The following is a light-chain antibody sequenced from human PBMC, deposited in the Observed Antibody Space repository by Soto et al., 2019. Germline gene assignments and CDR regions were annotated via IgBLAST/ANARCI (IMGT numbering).Light chain of an antibody. CDR2: GAS. CDR3: QQYNNWLGT. CDR1: QSVSTN. Sequence: EIVMTQSPATLSVSPGERATLSCRASQSVSTNLAWYQQTPGQAPRLLIFGASARATGIPARFSGSGSGTEFTLTISSLQSEDFAVYSCQQYNNWLGTFGQGTKVEIK. V-gene: IGKV3-15*01. J-gene: IGKJ1*01.